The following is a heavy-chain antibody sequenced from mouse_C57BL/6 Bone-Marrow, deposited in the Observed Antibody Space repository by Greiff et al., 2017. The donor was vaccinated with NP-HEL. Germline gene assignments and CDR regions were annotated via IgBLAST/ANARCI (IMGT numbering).Heavy chain of an antibody. J-gene: IGHJ3*01. CDR2: ISYDGSN. CDR1: GYSITSGYY. D-gene: IGHD1-1*01. Sequence: EVQLQESGPGLVKPSQSLSLTCSVTGYSITSGYYWNWIRQFPGNKLEWMGYISYDGSNNYNPSLKNRISFTRDTSKNQFFLKLNSVTTEDTATYYCARAYGSSSWFAYWGKGTLVTVSA. CDR3: ARAYGSSSWFAY. V-gene: IGHV3-6*01.